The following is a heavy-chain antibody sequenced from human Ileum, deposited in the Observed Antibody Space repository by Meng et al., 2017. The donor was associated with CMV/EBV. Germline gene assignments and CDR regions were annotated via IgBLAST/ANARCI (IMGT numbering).Heavy chain of an antibody. Sequence: QIQLQGSGPGPVKPSGTLSPPCLVSGGSISGYHWTWIRKPAGKGLEWIGRLRTSGTTDHNPSLMSRVTLSIDTSKNQFSLKLTSVTAADTAVYYCGRAGARGVPVDIWGQGTLVTVSS. CDR2: LRTSGTT. CDR3: GRAGARGVPVDI. D-gene: IGHD3-10*01. V-gene: IGHV4-4*07. CDR1: GGSISGYH. J-gene: IGHJ4*02.